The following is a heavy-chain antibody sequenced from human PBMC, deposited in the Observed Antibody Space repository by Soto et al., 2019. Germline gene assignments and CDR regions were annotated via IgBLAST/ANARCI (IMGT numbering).Heavy chain of an antibody. D-gene: IGHD6-19*01. CDR3: AKDREPYSSGWFDY. Sequence: GGSLRLSCAASGFTFSSYGMHWVRQAPGKGLEWVAVISNDGSNKYYADSVKGRFTISRDNSKNTLYLQMNSLRAEDTAVYYCAKDREPYSSGWFDYWGQGTLVTVSS. CDR2: ISNDGSNK. CDR1: GFTFSSYG. J-gene: IGHJ4*02. V-gene: IGHV3-30*18.